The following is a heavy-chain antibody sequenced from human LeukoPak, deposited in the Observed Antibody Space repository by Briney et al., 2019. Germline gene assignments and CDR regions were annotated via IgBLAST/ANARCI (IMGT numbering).Heavy chain of an antibody. Sequence: SETLSLTCTVSGGSISRYYWSWIRQPPGKGLEWIGYIYFSGATNYNPSLKSRVTISVDTSKNQFSLKLSSVTAADTAVYYCAREDPQTTVPEGLDVWGQGTLVLVSS. CDR2: IYFSGAT. CDR1: GGSISRYY. D-gene: IGHD4-17*01. J-gene: IGHJ4*02. V-gene: IGHV4-59*01. CDR3: AREDPQTTVPEGLDV.